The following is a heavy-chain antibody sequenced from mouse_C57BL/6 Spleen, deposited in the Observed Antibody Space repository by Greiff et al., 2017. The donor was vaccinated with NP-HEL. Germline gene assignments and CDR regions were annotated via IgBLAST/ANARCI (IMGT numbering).Heavy chain of an antibody. Sequence: EVKLVESGGGLVQPGGSLKLSCAASGFTFSDYYMYWVRQTPEKRLEWVAYISNGGGSTYYPDTVKGRFTISRDNAKNTLYLQMSRLKSEDTAMYYCARPGGYDSHYYAMDYWGQGTSVTVSS. CDR3: ARPGGYDSHYYAMDY. J-gene: IGHJ4*01. CDR1: GFTFSDYY. V-gene: IGHV5-12*01. D-gene: IGHD2-2*01. CDR2: ISNGGGST.